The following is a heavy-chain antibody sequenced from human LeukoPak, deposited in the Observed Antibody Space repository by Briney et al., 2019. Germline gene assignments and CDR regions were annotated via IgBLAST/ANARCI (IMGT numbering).Heavy chain of an antibody. J-gene: IGHJ6*03. CDR2: ISWDGAST. CDR3: AKEGYSGSSPSVYYYSYYMDV. Sequence: GGSLRLSCAASGFTFDDYTMHWVRQAPGKGLEWVSLISWDGASTYYADSMKGRFTISRDNSKNSLYLQMNSLRTEDTALYYCAKEGYSGSSPSVYYYSYYMDVWGKGTTVTVSS. D-gene: IGHD6-6*01. CDR1: GFTFDDYT. V-gene: IGHV3-43*01.